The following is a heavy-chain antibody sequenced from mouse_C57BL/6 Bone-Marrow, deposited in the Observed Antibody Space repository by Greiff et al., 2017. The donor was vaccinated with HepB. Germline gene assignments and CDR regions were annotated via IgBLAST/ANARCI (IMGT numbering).Heavy chain of an antibody. D-gene: IGHD2-3*01. CDR2: IYPGGGYT. J-gene: IGHJ3*01. V-gene: IGHV1-63*01. CDR3: AREGYDGYYVWFAY. CDR1: GYTFTNYW. Sequence: VQLQQSGAELVRPGTSVKMSCKASGYTFTNYWIGWAKQRPGHGLEWIGDIYPGGGYTNYNEKFRGKATLTADKSSSTAYMQFSSLTSEDSAIYYCAREGYDGYYVWFAYWGQGTLVTVSA.